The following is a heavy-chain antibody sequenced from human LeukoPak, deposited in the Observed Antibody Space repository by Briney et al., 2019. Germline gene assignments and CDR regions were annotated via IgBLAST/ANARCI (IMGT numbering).Heavy chain of an antibody. CDR1: GYTFTSFG. D-gene: IGHD1/OR15-1a*01. Sequence: ASVKVSCKASGYTFTSFGISWVRQAPGRGLEWMGWISPYNGNTNYAQKLQGRVTMTTDTSTSTAYMELRSLRSDDTAVYYCARMEQLLLDNWFDPWGQGTLVTVSS. J-gene: IGHJ5*02. CDR2: ISPYNGNT. V-gene: IGHV1-18*01. CDR3: ARMEQLLLDNWFDP.